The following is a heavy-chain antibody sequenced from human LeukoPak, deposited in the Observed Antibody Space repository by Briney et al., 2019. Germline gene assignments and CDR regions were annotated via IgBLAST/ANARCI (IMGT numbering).Heavy chain of an antibody. Sequence: SETLSLPRTLPRGSLCISLWSCMPHPLEKRLECMGYIFYSGGTNYNPHPKRRVTIPVDKPKNQFSLKLSSVTAADTAVYYCARGGEFLWHYYFDYGGQGTLVTVP. CDR3: ARGGEFLWHYYFDY. CDR2: IFYSGGT. J-gene: IGHJ4*02. V-gene: IGHV4-59*01. D-gene: IGHD3-10*01. CDR1: RGSLCISL.